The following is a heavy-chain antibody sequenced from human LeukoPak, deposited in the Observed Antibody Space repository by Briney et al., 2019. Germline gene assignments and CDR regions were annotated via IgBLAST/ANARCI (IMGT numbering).Heavy chain of an antibody. V-gene: IGHV1-8*03. Sequence: ASVKVSCKASGYTFTSYDINWVRQATGQGLEWMGWMNPNSGNTGYAQKFQGRVTITRNTSISTAYMELSSLRSEDTAVYYCARSGRRNFSLLQDDLLTVLRDYYYMDVWGKGTTVTISS. J-gene: IGHJ6*03. CDR1: GYTFTSYD. D-gene: IGHD3-9*01. CDR3: ARSGRRNFSLLQDDLLTVLRDYYYMDV. CDR2: MNPNSGNT.